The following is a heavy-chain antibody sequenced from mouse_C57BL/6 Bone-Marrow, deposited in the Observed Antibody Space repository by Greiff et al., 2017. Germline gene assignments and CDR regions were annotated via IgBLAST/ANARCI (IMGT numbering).Heavy chain of an antibody. Sequence: LVESGGDLVKPGGSLKLSCAASGFTFSSYGMSWVRQTPDKRLEWVATISSGGSYTYYPDSVKGRFTISRDNAKNTLYLQMSSLKSEDTAMYYCARRFYYYGSSPYWAMDYWGQGTSVTVSS. CDR2: ISSGGSYT. CDR3: ARRFYYYGSSPYWAMDY. J-gene: IGHJ4*01. D-gene: IGHD1-1*01. V-gene: IGHV5-6*02. CDR1: GFTFSSYG.